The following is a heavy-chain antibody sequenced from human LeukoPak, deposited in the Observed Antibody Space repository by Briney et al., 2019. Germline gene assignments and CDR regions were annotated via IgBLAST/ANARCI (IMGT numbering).Heavy chain of an antibody. CDR1: GFTFSDYY. CDR3: ARVGRGMAAAGFGAFDI. CDR2: ISGGGSAI. V-gene: IGHV3-11*01. D-gene: IGHD6-13*01. Sequence: KPGGSLRLSCAASGFTFSDYYMTYIRQAPGKGLEWVSYISGGGSAIYYADSGRGRFTISRDNAKNSLHLQMNSLRAEDTAVYYCARVGRGMAAAGFGAFDIWGQGTMVTVSS. J-gene: IGHJ3*02.